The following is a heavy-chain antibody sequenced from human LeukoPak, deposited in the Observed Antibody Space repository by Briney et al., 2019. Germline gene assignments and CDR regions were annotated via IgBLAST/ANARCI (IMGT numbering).Heavy chain of an antibody. CDR1: GGSISSYY. V-gene: IGHV4-4*07. CDR2: IYTSGST. D-gene: IGHD3-22*01. CDR3: ARQIAVVAEDDAFDI. Sequence: PSETLSLTCTVSGGSISSYYWSWIRQPAGKGLEWIGRIYTSGSTNYNPSLKSRVTMSVDTSKNQFSLKLSSVTAADTAVYYCARQIAVVAEDDAFDIWGQGTMLTVSS. J-gene: IGHJ3*02.